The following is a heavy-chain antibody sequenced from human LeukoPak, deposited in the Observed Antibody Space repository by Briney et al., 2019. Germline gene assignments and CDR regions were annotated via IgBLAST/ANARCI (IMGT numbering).Heavy chain of an antibody. D-gene: IGHD6-13*01. CDR2: IYYRGGA. J-gene: IGHJ3*02. CDR3: ARGKSGSWGADAFEI. V-gene: IGHV4-59*08. Sequence: PSETLSLTCTVSGDSVSDHYRSWVRQSPVRGLEWLGYIYYRGGANYNPSLKSRLTISVDTSKNQFSLRLGSVTAADTAVYFCARGKSGSWGADAFEIWGQGTVVTVSS. CDR1: GDSVSDHY.